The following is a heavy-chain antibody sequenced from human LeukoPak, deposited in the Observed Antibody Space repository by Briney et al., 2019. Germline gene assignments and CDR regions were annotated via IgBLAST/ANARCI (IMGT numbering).Heavy chain of an antibody. V-gene: IGHV4-39*01. Sequence: SETLSLTCTVSGGSISSSSYYWGWIRQPPGKGLEWIGSIYYSGSPYYNPSLKSRVTISVDTSKNQFSLKLSSVTAADTAVYYCARAPGPAAMSDYWGQGTLVTVSS. D-gene: IGHD2-2*01. CDR3: ARAPGPAAMSDY. J-gene: IGHJ4*02. CDR1: GGSISSSSYY. CDR2: IYYSGSP.